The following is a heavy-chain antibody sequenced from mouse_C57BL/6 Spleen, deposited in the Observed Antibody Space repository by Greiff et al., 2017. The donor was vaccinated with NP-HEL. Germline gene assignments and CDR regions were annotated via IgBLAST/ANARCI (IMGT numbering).Heavy chain of an antibody. CDR2: ISYSGST. CDR3: ARVRGGYFDY. CDR1: GYSITSGYD. Sequence: VQLKESGPGMVKPSQSLSLTCTVTGYSITSGYDWHWIRHFPGNKLEWMGYISYSGSTNYNPSLKSRISITHDTSKNHFFLKLNSVTTEDTATYYCARVRGGYFDYWGQGTTLTVSS. J-gene: IGHJ2*01. V-gene: IGHV3-1*01.